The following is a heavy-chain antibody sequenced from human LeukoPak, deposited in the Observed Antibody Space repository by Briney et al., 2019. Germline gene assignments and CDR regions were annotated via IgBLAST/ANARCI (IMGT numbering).Heavy chain of an antibody. CDR3: AKGPLRGTAAAIDY. Sequence: GGSLRLSCTASGFTFNNYGMHWVRQAPGKGLEWVAVISYDGRNKHYPDSVKGRFTISRDISTDTLWLQMDSLRTEDTAVYYCAKGPLRGTAAAIDYWGQGTLVTVSS. CDR2: ISYDGRNK. CDR1: GFTFNNYG. J-gene: IGHJ4*02. V-gene: IGHV3-30*18. D-gene: IGHD2-2*01.